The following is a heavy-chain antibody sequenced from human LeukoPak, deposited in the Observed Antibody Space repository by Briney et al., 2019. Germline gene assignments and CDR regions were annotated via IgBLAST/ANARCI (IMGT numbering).Heavy chain of an antibody. V-gene: IGHV4-59*01. Sequence: SETLSLTCTVPGGSISTYYSSWIRQPPGKGLEWVGYINYSGYTDYTPSLKSRATISVDTSKSQFSLKLRSVTAADTAVYYCAREYSSFEYWGQGILVTVSS. D-gene: IGHD6-13*01. CDR1: GGSISTYY. J-gene: IGHJ4*02. CDR2: INYSGYT. CDR3: AREYSSFEY.